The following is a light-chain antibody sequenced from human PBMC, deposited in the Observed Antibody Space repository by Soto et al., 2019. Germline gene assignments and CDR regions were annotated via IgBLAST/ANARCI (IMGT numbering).Light chain of an antibody. Sequence: QSVVTQPRSVSGSPGPSVTISCTGNNSDVGGYNYVSWYQQHPGKAPKVMIYDVSKRPSGVPDRFSGSKSGNTASLTISGLQAEDEADYYCCSYAGSPYVFGTGTKVTVL. V-gene: IGLV2-11*01. CDR3: CSYAGSPYV. CDR1: NSDVGGYNY. J-gene: IGLJ1*01. CDR2: DVS.